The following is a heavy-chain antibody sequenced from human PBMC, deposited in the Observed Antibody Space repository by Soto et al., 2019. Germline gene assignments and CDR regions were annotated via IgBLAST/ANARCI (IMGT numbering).Heavy chain of an antibody. CDR1: GFTFSNDW. Sequence: GGSLRLSCAASGFTFSNDWMSWVRQAPGKGLEWVGRIKSKTDGGTTDYAAPVKGRFIISRDDSKNTLYLQMKSLKTEDTAVYSCTTALPSSSCDFRVAGMDVWGQGTAVTVSS. CDR2: IKSKTDGGTT. V-gene: IGHV3-15*01. D-gene: IGHD6-13*01. CDR3: TTALPSSSCDFRVAGMDV. J-gene: IGHJ6*02.